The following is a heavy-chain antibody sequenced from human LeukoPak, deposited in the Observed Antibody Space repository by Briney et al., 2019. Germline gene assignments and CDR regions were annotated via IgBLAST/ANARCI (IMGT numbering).Heavy chain of an antibody. CDR1: GGSISSYY. J-gene: IGHJ5*02. V-gene: IGHV4-59*08. Sequence: SETLSLTCTVSGGSISSYYWSWIRQPPGKGLEWIGYIYYSGSTNYNPSLKSRVTISVDTSKSQFSLKLSSVTAADTAVYYCARHMASPPLWFGESSNQNWFDPWGQGTLVTVSS. CDR2: IYYSGST. CDR3: ARHMASPPLWFGESSNQNWFDP. D-gene: IGHD3-10*01.